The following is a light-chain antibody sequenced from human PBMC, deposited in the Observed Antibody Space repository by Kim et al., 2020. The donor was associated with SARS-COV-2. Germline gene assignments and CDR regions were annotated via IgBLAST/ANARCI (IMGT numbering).Light chain of an antibody. V-gene: IGKV1-17*01. J-gene: IGKJ5*01. CDR2: AAS. CDR1: QGIRND. CDR3: LHHNSYPIT. Sequence: AAVGARGTITGRASQGIRNDMAWDQQQPGKAPKRLIYAASSLQSGVPSRFSGSGSGTEFTLTISSLQPEDFATYYCLHHNSYPITFGQGTRLEIK.